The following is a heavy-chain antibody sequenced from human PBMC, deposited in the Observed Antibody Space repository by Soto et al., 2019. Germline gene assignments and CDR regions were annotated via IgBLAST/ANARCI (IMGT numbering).Heavy chain of an antibody. V-gene: IGHV1-18*01. CDR3: ARDETLYDHIRARYYGSPNGIDL. CDR2: ISGYNANT. Sequence: QVQLVQSGAEVKKPGASVKVSCKASGYTFTSYGFTGVRQAPGQGLEWMGWISGYNANTNYTQKLQGRLTMTTNTSTSTDQMQLRSLRTDETAVYYCARDETLYDHIRARYYGSPNGIDLWCKGTTVTVSS. J-gene: IGHJ6*04. D-gene: IGHD3-16*01. CDR1: GYTFTSYG.